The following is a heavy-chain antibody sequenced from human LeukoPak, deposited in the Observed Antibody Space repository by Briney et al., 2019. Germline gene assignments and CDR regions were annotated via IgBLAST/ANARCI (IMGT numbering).Heavy chain of an antibody. Sequence: PGGSLRLSCAASGFTFSSYSMNWVRQAPGKGLEWVSSISSSSSSYIYYADSVKGRFTISRDNAKNSLYLQMNSLRAEDTAVYYCARVKPARKYQKHYGMDVWGQGTTVTVSS. J-gene: IGHJ6*02. CDR2: ISSSSSSYI. CDR1: GFTFSSYS. D-gene: IGHD2-2*01. V-gene: IGHV3-21*01. CDR3: ARVKPARKYQKHYGMDV.